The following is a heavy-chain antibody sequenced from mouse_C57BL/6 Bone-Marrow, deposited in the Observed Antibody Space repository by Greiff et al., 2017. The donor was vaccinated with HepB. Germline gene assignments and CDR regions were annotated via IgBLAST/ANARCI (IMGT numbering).Heavy chain of an antibody. CDR1: GFTFSDYG. J-gene: IGHJ1*03. V-gene: IGHV5-17*01. D-gene: IGHD1-1*01. CDR2: ISSGSSTI. CDR3: ARKDHYYGSSWDWYFDV. Sequence: EVQGVESGGGLVKPGGSLKLSCAASGFTFSDYGMHWVRQAPEKGLEWVAYISSGSSTIYYADTVKGRFTISRDNAKNTLFLQMTSLRSEDTAMYYCARKDHYYGSSWDWYFDVWGTGTTVTVSS.